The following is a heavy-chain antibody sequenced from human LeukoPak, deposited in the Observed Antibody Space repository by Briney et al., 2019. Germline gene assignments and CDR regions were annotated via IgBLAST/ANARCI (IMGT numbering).Heavy chain of an antibody. V-gene: IGHV4-59*01. CDR3: AMQPRYCSSTSCPIQTLYYYYGMDV. J-gene: IGHJ6*02. Sequence: SETLSLTCTVSGGSISSYYWSWIRQPPGKGLEWIGYIYYSGSTNYNPSLKSRVTISVDTSKNQFSLKLSSVTAADTAVYYCAMQPRYCSSTSCPIQTLYYYYGMDVWGQGTTVTVSS. D-gene: IGHD2-2*01. CDR1: GGSISSYY. CDR2: IYYSGST.